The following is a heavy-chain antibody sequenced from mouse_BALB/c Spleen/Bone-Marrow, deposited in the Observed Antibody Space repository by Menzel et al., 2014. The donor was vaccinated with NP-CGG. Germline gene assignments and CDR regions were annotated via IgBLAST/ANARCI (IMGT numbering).Heavy chain of an antibody. CDR2: INSDGGST. V-gene: IGHV5-2*01. CDR1: EYEFPSHD. Sequence: DVKLVESGVGLVQPGESLKLSCESNEYEFPSHDMSWVRKTLEKRLELVAAINSDGGSTYYPDTMERRFIISRDNTKKTLYLQMSSLRSEDTALYYCARHGGYDPFAYWGQGTLVTVSA. D-gene: IGHD2-2*01. J-gene: IGHJ3*01. CDR3: ARHGGYDPFAY.